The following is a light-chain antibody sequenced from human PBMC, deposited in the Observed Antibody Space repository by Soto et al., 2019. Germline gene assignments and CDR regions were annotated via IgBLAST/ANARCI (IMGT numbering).Light chain of an antibody. V-gene: IGLV6-57*01. CDR1: SGSFGSSY. CDR3: QSYDTSNPLV. J-gene: IGLJ3*02. Sequence: NFMLTQPHSVSESPGKTVTISCTRSSGSFGSSYVQWYQQRPGSSPTTVIFEDNQRPTGVPVRFSGSIDSSSNSASLVISGLRTEDEADYYCQSYDTSNPLVFGGGTKVTVL. CDR2: EDN.